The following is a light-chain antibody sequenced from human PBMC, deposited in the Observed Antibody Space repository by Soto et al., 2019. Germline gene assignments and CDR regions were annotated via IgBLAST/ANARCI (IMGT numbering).Light chain of an antibody. CDR3: QQYNWYLFT. CDR1: QSISSW. Sequence: DIQMTQSPSTLSASVGDRVTITCRASQSISSWLAWYQQKPGKAPKLLIYDASSLESGVPTRFSGSGSGTVFTLTISSLYDDFFATYYQQQYNWYLFTFGQGTKVDIK. V-gene: IGKV1-5*01. CDR2: DAS. J-gene: IGKJ2*01.